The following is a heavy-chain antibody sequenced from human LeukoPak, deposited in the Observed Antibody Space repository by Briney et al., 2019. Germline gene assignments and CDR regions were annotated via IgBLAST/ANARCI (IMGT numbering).Heavy chain of an antibody. CDR2: FDPEDGET. D-gene: IGHD6-19*01. J-gene: IGHJ4*02. CDR3: ATLYSSGWYYFDY. Sequence: ASVKVSCKVSGYTLTELSMHWVRQAPGKGREWMGGFDPEDGETIYAQKFQGRVTMTEDTSTDTAYMELSSLRSEDTAVYYCATLYSSGWYYFDYWGQGTLVTVSS. V-gene: IGHV1-24*01. CDR1: GYTLTELS.